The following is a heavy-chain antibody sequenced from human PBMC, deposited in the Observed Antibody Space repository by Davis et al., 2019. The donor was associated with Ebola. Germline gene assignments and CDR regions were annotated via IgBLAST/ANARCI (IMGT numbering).Heavy chain of an antibody. CDR3: ARPNWGPYYYYYGMDV. V-gene: IGHV3-30*04. CDR2: ISYDGSNK. CDR1: GFTFSSYA. Sequence: PGGSLRLSCAASGFTFSSYAMHWVRQAPGKGLEWVAVISYDGSNKYYADSVKGRFTISRDNSKNTLCLQMNSLRAEDTAVYYCARPNWGPYYYYYGMDVWGQGTTVTVSS. D-gene: IGHD7-27*01. J-gene: IGHJ6*02.